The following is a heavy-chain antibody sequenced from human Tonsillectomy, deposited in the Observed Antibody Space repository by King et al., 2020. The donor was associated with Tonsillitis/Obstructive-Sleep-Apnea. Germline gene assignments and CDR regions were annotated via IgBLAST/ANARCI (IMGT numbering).Heavy chain of an antibody. CDR1: GFTFSSYA. D-gene: IGHD3-9*01. V-gene: IGHV3-23*04. J-gene: IGHJ4*02. CDR2: ISGSGGST. CDR3: AKDEGWDSGYDILTGIDY. Sequence: VQLVESGGGLVQPGGSLRLSCAASGFTFSSYAMSWVRQAPGKGLEWVSAISGSGGSTYYADSVKGRFTISRDNSKNTLYLQMNSLRAEDTAVYYCAKDEGWDSGYDILTGIDYWGQGTLVTVSS.